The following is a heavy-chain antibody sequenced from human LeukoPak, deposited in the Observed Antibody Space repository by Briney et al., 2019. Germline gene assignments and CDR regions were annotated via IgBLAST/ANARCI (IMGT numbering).Heavy chain of an antibody. CDR3: AKVETYYDFWSGYYPFDY. CDR1: GFTFSSYA. CDR2: ISGSGGST. D-gene: IGHD3-3*01. J-gene: IGHJ4*02. V-gene: IGHV3-23*01. Sequence: PGGSLRLSCAASGFTFSSYAMSWVRQAPGKGLERVSAISGSGGSTYYADSVKGRFTISRDNSKNTLYLQMNSLRAEDTAVYYCAKVETYYDFWSGYYPFDYWGQGTLVTVSS.